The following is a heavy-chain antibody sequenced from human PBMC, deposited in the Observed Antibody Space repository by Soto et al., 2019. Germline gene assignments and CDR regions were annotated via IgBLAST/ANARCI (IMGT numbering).Heavy chain of an antibody. J-gene: IGHJ4*02. CDR2: IYNSGST. CDR3: ARGGSGWSRDYSDY. V-gene: IGHV4-59*01. D-gene: IGHD6-19*01. Sequence: ETLSLTCTVSGGSISSYYWNWIRLPPGKGLEWIGYIYNSGSTNYNPSLKSRVTISVDTSKNQFSLKLSSVTAADTAVYYCARGGSGWSRDYSDYWGQGALVTVSS. CDR1: GGSISSYY.